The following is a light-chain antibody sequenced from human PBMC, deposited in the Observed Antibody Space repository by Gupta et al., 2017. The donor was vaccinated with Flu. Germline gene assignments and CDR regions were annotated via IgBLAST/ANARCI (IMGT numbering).Light chain of an antibody. CDR1: ASPKKY. J-gene: IGLJ2*01. CDR3: YSTDSTGNHRV. V-gene: IGLV3-10*01. Sequence: SYELTQPPSGTVSPGQTARITCAGDASPKKYAYWYQQKSGQAPELDIYEDTKRPSGIPERFSGSSSGTMATVTISGAQVEDEADYYCYSTDSTGNHRVFDGVTKLTVL. CDR2: EDT.